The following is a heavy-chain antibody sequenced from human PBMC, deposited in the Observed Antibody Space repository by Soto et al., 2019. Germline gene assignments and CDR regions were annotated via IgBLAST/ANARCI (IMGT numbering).Heavy chain of an antibody. Sequence: GGSLRLSCAASGFTFSNAWMNWVRQAPGKGLEWVGRIKSKTDGGTTDYAAPVKGRFTISRDDSKNTLYLQMNSLKTEDTAVYYCTTVGGALTGFTXYYYYDGMDVWGQGTTVNVSS. J-gene: IGHJ6*02. D-gene: IGHD3-9*01. CDR1: GFTFSNAW. CDR3: TTVGGALTGFTXYYYYDGMDV. CDR2: IKSKTDGGTT. V-gene: IGHV3-15*07.